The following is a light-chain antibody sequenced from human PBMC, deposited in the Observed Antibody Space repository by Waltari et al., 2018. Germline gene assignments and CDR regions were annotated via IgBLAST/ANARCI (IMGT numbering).Light chain of an antibody. CDR1: QRVSRW. J-gene: IGKJ1*01. CDR2: GAS. Sequence: EIVLTQSPGTLSLSPGERATLSCRASQRVSRWLAWYQQKPGQAPRLLIYGASSRATCIPDRFSGSGSGTDFSLTISRLEPEDFAVYYCQKYGTLPATFGQGTKVEIK. V-gene: IGKV3-20*01. CDR3: QKYGTLPAT.